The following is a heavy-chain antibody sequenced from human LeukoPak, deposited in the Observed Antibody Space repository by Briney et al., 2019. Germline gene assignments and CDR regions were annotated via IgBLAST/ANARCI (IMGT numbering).Heavy chain of an antibody. CDR2: ISGSGGST. J-gene: IGHJ6*02. CDR3: ASLGSYGMDV. V-gene: IGHV3-23*01. CDR1: GFTFSSYA. D-gene: IGHD3-10*01. Sequence: GGSLRLSCAASGFTFSSYAMSWVRQAPGKGLEWVSAISGSGGSTYYADSVKGRFTISRDNAKNSLYLQMNSLRAEDTALYYCASLGSYGMDVWGQGTTVTVSS.